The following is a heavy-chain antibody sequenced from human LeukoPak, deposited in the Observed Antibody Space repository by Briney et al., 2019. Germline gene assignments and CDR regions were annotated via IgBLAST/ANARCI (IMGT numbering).Heavy chain of an antibody. CDR1: GSSFTSYW. J-gene: IGHJ3*02. CDR3: ARVESRYTCPATVTTSDRICGAFDI. V-gene: IGHV5-51*01. Sequence: GASLQICCEGSGSSFTSYWIGWGRPLPGKGLGWMGIIYPGDSDTRYSPSFQGQVTISADKSISTAYLQCSSLKASDTATYYCARVESRYTCPATVTTSDRICGAFDIWGQGTMLTVSS. D-gene: IGHD4-17*01. CDR2: IYPGDSDT.